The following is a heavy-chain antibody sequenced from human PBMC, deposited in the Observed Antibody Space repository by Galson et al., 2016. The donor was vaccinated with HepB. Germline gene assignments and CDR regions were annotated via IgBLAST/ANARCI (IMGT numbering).Heavy chain of an antibody. V-gene: IGHV3-33*01. CDR1: GFIFSSYG. CDR3: AREGMTTVAMLDY. Sequence: SLRLSCAASGFIFSSYGMHWVRQAPGKGLEWVAVIWNDGSNQYYVDSAEGRFTISRDNSKNTLYLQMNSLRAEDTAVYYCAREGMTTVAMLDYWGQGTLVTVAS. D-gene: IGHD4-23*01. J-gene: IGHJ4*02. CDR2: IWNDGSNQ.